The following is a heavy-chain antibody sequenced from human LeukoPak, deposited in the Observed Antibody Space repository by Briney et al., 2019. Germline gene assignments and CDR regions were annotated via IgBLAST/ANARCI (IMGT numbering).Heavy chain of an antibody. CDR3: ARVAWTRNYYGMDV. CDR2: IYHSGST. Sequence: SETLSLTCAVSGGSISSSNWWSWVRQPPGKGLEWIGEIYHSGSTNYNPSLKSRVTISVDKSKNQFSLKLSSVTAADTAVYYCARVAWTRNYYGMDVWGQGTTVTVSS. CDR1: GGSISSSNW. V-gene: IGHV4-4*02. J-gene: IGHJ6*02. D-gene: IGHD3/OR15-3a*01.